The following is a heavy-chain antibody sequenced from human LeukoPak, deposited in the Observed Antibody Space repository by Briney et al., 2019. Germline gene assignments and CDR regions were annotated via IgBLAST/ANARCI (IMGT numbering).Heavy chain of an antibody. CDR3: ARDLSGLLDY. CDR2: IWYDGSNK. D-gene: IGHD3-22*01. V-gene: IGHV3-33*08. CDR1: GFTFSGYA. J-gene: IGHJ4*02. Sequence: GGSLRLSCAASGFTFSGYAMSWVRQAPGKGLEWVAVIWYDGSNKYYADSVKGRFTISRDNSRNTLHLQMNSLRAEDTAVYYCARDLSGLLDYWGQGTLVTVSS.